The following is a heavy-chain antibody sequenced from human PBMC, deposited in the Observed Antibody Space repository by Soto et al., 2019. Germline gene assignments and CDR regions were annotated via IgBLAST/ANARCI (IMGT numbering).Heavy chain of an antibody. CDR2: MNPDSGHA. CDR3: ARRPHCSGGICYYGLDN. CDR1: GYTVTNSD. D-gene: IGHD2-15*01. V-gene: IGHV1-8*01. Sequence: GASVKVSCKASGYTVTNSDINWVRQAPGQGLEWMGWMNPDSGHAAYAQKFQGRVTLTTSTSTSTVYMEMRSLGSEDTAVYYCARRPHCSGGICYYGLDNWGQGTLVTVSS. J-gene: IGHJ4*02.